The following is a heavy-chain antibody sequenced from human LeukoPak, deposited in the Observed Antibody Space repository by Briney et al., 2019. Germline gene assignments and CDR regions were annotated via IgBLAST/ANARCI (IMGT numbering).Heavy chain of an antibody. Sequence: PGGSLRRSCAASGFTFSSYGMHWVRQAPGKGLEWVAFIRYDGSNKYYADSVKGRFTISRDNSKNTLYLQMNSLRAEDTAVYYCARYARGYSGPPDYWGQGTLVTVSS. D-gene: IGHD5-12*01. CDR3: ARYARGYSGPPDY. CDR1: GFTFSSYG. V-gene: IGHV3-30*02. CDR2: IRYDGSNK. J-gene: IGHJ4*02.